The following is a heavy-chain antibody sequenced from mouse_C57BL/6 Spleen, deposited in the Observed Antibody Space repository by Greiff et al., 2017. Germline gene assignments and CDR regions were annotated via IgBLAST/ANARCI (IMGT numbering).Heavy chain of an antibody. Sequence: QVQLQQSGAELVRPGASVTLSCKASGYTFTDYEMHWVKQTPVHGLEWIGAIDPETGGTAYNQKFKGKAILTADKSSSTAYMELRSLTSEDSAVYYCTNSFYYGSSYPDYWGQGTTLTVSS. J-gene: IGHJ2*01. CDR1: GYTFTDYE. V-gene: IGHV1-15*01. D-gene: IGHD1-1*01. CDR3: TNSFYYGSSYPDY. CDR2: IDPETGGT.